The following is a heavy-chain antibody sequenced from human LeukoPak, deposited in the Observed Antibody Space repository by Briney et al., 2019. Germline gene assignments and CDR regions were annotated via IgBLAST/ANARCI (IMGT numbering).Heavy chain of an antibody. V-gene: IGHV3-11*01. CDR2: ISSSGSTI. J-gene: IGHJ4*02. CDR3: ASFTRYSNYDY. Sequence: GGSLRLSCAASGFTFSDYYMSWIRQAPGKGLEWVSYISSSGSTIYYADSVKGRFTISRDNAKNSLYLQMNSLRAEDTAVYYCASFTRYSNYDYWGQGTLVTVSS. D-gene: IGHD4-11*01. CDR1: GFTFSDYY.